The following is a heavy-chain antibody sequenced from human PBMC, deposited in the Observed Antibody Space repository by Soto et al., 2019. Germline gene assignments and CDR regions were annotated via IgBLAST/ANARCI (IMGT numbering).Heavy chain of an antibody. D-gene: IGHD3-3*01. CDR2: IYSSGNT. Sequence: QVHLQESGPGLVKPSETLSLTCSVSGGTISGYYWTWIRQPAGKGLEWIGRIYSSGNTKYNPSLQSRVTMSLDTSTNQFSLRLTSVTAADTAVYYCARGQRFSAWFEPWGQGTLVTVSS. CDR3: ARGQRFSAWFEP. J-gene: IGHJ5*02. CDR1: GGTISGYY. V-gene: IGHV4-4*07.